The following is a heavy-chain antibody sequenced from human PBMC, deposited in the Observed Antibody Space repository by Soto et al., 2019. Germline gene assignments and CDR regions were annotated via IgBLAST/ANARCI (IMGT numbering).Heavy chain of an antibody. V-gene: IGHV3-23*01. CDR2: LSGSDGRT. J-gene: IGHJ4*02. D-gene: IGHD3-22*01. CDR3: AKDSGYDSTD. Sequence: EVQLLESGGGLVQPGGSLTLSCAASGFTFSSSGISWVRQAPGKGLEWISGLSGSDGRTTYADSVSGRFTISRDNSKNTLYLQMDSLRVDDTAVYYCAKDSGYDSTDWGQGTLVTVSS. CDR1: GFTFSSSG.